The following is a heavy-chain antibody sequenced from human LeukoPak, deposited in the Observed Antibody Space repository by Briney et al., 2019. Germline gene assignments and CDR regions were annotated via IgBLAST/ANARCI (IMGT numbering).Heavy chain of an antibody. Sequence: PGGCLRLSCAASGFTVSSNYVSWVRQAPGNGLEWVSVIYSGGSTYYADSVKGRFTISRDNSKNTLYLQMNSLRAEDTAVYYCATNDYYYYGMDVWGQGTTVTVSS. CDR3: ATNDYYYYGMDV. V-gene: IGHV3-66*01. J-gene: IGHJ6*02. CDR2: IYSGGST. CDR1: GFTVSSNY. D-gene: IGHD2-8*01.